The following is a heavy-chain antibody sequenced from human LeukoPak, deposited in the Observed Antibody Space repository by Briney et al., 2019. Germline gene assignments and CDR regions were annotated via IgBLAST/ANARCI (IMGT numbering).Heavy chain of an antibody. CDR1: GFAFSSYA. D-gene: IGHD4-17*01. V-gene: IGHV3-30*14. CDR3: ARGDYRFYYYYGMDV. J-gene: IGHJ6*02. CDR2: ISYDGSNK. Sequence: GRCLRLSCAASGFAFSSYAMHGVRQAPGKGLEWGAVISYDGSNKYYADSVKGRFTISRDNSKNTLYPQMNSLRAEDTAVYSCARGDYRFYYYYGMDVWGQGTTVTVSS.